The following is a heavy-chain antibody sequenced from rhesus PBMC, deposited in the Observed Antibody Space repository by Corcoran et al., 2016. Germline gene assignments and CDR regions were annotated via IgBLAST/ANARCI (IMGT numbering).Heavy chain of an antibody. Sequence: QVQLQESGPGLVKPSETLSLTCAVAGYSIRSGYGWSWIRQPPGKGLEWIGYIGGRGGTTTYNPSRMRRVTISKDPSKNQFFLRLSSVPAADTAVYYCARAASAAGTVSFDLWGPGTPITISS. CDR2: IGGRGGTT. D-gene: IGHD6-31*01. V-gene: IGHV4-127*01. CDR3: ARAASAAGTVSFDL. J-gene: IGHJ2*01. CDR1: GYSIRSGYG.